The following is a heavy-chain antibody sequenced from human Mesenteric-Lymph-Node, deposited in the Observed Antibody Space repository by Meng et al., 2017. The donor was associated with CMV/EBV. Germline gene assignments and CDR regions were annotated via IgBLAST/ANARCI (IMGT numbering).Heavy chain of an antibody. CDR3: ARDTVVVNPYHFGMDV. CDR1: GFPFNIHW. Sequence: GGPLRLSCAASGFPFNIHWMHWVRQAPGKGLVWVSRINSDGSSTNYADSVKGRITISRDNAKNTLYLQMNSLRAEDTAVYYCARDTVVVNPYHFGMDVWGQGTTVTVSS. D-gene: IGHD2-21*01. V-gene: IGHV3-74*01. CDR2: INSDGSST. J-gene: IGHJ6*01.